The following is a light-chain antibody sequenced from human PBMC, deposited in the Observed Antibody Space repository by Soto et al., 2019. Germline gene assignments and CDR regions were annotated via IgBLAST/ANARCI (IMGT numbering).Light chain of an antibody. Sequence: QSVRTQPPSVCCDPGHMVTISCTGSSSNIGAGYDVHWYWQLPGTAPKLLIDGHSNRPSGVPDRFSASKSGTSASLAITGLHAEDEPDYHCQSYDNSLTAIVFGTGTKVTAL. CDR2: GHS. CDR3: QSYDNSLTAIV. CDR1: SSNIGAGYD. V-gene: IGLV1-40*01. J-gene: IGLJ1*01.